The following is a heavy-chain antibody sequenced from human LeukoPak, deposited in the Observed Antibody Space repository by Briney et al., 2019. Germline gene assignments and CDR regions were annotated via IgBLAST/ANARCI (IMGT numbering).Heavy chain of an antibody. D-gene: IGHD2-2*01. J-gene: IGHJ5*02. CDR2: FDPEDGET. CDR1: GYTLTELS. Sequence: GASVKVSCKVSGYTLTELSMHWVRQAPGKGLEWMGGFDPEDGETIYAQKFQGRVTMTEDTSTDTAYMELSSLRSEDTAVYYCATLHSNYQLHNWFDPWGQGTLVTVSS. CDR3: ATLHSNYQLHNWFDP. V-gene: IGHV1-24*01.